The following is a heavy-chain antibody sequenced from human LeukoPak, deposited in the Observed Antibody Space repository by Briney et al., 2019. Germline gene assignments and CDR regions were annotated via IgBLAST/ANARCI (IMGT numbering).Heavy chain of an antibody. V-gene: IGHV4-59*01. CDR3: ASTIAVAGQVVYYYYGMDV. CDR1: GGSISSYY. D-gene: IGHD6-19*01. CDR2: IYYSGST. Sequence: SETLSLACTVSGGSISSYYWSWIRQPPGKGLEWIGYIYYSGSTNYNPSLKSRVTISVDTSKNQFSLKLSSVTAADTAVYYCASTIAVAGQVVYYYYGMDVWGQGTTVTVSS. J-gene: IGHJ6*02.